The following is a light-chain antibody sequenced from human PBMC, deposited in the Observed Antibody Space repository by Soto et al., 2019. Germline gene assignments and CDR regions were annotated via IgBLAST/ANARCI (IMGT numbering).Light chain of an antibody. CDR2: GAS. J-gene: IGKJ5*01. CDR3: QQHNSWPPVT. CDR1: QSVSSSY. V-gene: IGKV3-20*01. Sequence: EIGLTQPPVILTGSRREIATLSSKAIQSVSSSYLAWYQQKPGQAPRLLIYGASSRATGIPDRFSGGGSGTEFTLTISSLQSEDFAVYYCQQHNSWPPVTFGQGTRLEIK.